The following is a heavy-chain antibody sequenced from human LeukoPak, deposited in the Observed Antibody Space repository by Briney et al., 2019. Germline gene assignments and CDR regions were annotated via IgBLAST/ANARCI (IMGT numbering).Heavy chain of an antibody. Sequence: GGSLRLPCAASGFTFSSHSMNWVRQAPGKGLEWVSYISSSSSIIYYADSVKGRFTISRDNAKNSLYLQMNSLRVEDTAVYYCARIYSSSWFPHTDYWGQGTLVTVPS. J-gene: IGHJ4*02. D-gene: IGHD6-13*01. CDR3: ARIYSSSWFPHTDY. V-gene: IGHV3-48*01. CDR2: ISSSSSII. CDR1: GFTFSSHS.